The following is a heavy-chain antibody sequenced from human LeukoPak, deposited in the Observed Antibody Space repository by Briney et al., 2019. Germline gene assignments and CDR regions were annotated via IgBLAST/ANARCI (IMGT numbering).Heavy chain of an antibody. Sequence: PGGSLRLSCAASGFIFSDYYMTWIRQAPGRGLEWVSHISSSGSSKYYADSVKGRFTISRDNAKNSLYLQMSSLRAEDTAVYYCAREFREAVAGIPYFDYWGQGTLVTASS. D-gene: IGHD6-19*01. CDR2: ISSSGSSK. CDR3: AREFREAVAGIPYFDY. J-gene: IGHJ4*02. CDR1: GFIFSDYY. V-gene: IGHV3-11*04.